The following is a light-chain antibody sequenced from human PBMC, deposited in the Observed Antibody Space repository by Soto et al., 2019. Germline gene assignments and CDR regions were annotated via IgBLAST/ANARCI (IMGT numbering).Light chain of an antibody. CDR3: CSSGGSPTYV. CDR1: SSNVGSYKL. Sequence: QSALTQPASVSGSPGLSITISCTGTSSNVGSYKLVSWYQQHPGKAPKLMIFEVNKRPSGVSNRFSGSKSGNTASLTISGLKVEDEADYYCCSSGGSPTYVFGTGTQLTVL. CDR2: EVN. J-gene: IGLJ1*01. V-gene: IGLV2-23*02.